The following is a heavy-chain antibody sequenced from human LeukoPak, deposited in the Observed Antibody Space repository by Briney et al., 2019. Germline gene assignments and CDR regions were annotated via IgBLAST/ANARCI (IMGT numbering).Heavy chain of an antibody. Sequence: GGSLRLSCAASGFTFSSYWMHWVRQAPGKGLVWVSRVNSDGSGTTYADSVKGRFTISRDNANNTLYLQMNSLRAEDTAVYYCARESKYSGYPFDYWGQGTLVTVSS. D-gene: IGHD5-12*01. CDR3: ARESKYSGYPFDY. CDR2: VNSDGSGT. J-gene: IGHJ4*02. V-gene: IGHV3-74*01. CDR1: GFTFSSYW.